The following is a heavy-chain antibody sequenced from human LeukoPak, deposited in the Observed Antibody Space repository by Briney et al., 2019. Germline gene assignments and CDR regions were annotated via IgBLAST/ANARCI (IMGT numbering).Heavy chain of an antibody. D-gene: IGHD6-13*01. J-gene: IGHJ5*02. CDR1: GFTFSSYS. CDR2: ISSSSSYI. CDR3: AREQEAAAAHWFDP. Sequence: KSGGSLRLSCAASGFTFSSYSMNWVRQAPGKGLEWVSSISSSSSYIYYADSVKGRFTISRDNAKNSLYLQMNSLRAEDTAVYYCAREQEAAAAHWFDPWGQGTLVTVSS. V-gene: IGHV3-21*04.